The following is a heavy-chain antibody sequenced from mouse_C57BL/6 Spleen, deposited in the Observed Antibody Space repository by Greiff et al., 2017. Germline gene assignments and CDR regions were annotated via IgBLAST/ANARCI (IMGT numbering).Heavy chain of an antibody. Sequence: EVMLVESGGGLVKPGGSLKLSCAASGFTFSSYAMSWVRQTPEKRLEWVATISDGGSYTYYPDNVKGRFTISRDNAKNNLYLQMSHLKSEDTARYYCARDREALWYFDVWGTGTTVTVSS. CDR3: ARDREALWYFDV. CDR2: ISDGGSYT. J-gene: IGHJ1*03. V-gene: IGHV5-4*01. D-gene: IGHD3-3*01. CDR1: GFTFSSYA.